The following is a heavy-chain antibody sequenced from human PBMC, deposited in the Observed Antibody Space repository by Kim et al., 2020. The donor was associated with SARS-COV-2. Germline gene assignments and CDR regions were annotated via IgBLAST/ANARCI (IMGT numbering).Heavy chain of an antibody. CDR3: ARPAPPPAGGMDV. Sequence: SETLSLTCTVSGGSITSSAYSWGWIRQPPGKGLDWIGTLYYTGSAYYNSSINSRATLSAYTSKNHFSLNLTSVTAADTAVYYCARPAPPPAGGMDVWG. V-gene: IGHV4-39*02. J-gene: IGHJ6*02. CDR2: LYYTGSA. CDR1: GGSITSSAYS.